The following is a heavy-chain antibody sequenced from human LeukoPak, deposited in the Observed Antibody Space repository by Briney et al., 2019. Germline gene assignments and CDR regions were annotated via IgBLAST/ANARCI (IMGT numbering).Heavy chain of an antibody. J-gene: IGHJ4*02. V-gene: IGHV2-5*02. CDR2: IYWDDDK. CDR3: AHVVVAAFFDY. Sequence: SGPTLVKPTQTLTLTCTFSGFSLTTSGVGVGWIRQPPGKALEWLALIYWDDDKRYSPSLKSRLTITKDTSKNQVVLTMTNMDPVNTATYYCAHVVVAAFFDYWGQGTLVTVSS. CDR1: GFSLTTSGVG. D-gene: IGHD2-15*01.